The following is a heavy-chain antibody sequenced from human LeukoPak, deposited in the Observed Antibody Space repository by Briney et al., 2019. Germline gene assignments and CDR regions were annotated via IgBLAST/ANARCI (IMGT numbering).Heavy chain of an antibody. Sequence: SETLSLTCAVYGGSFSGYYWSWIRQPPGKGLEWIGEINHSGSTNYNPSLKSRVTISLDTSKKQFSLNLRSVTAADTAVYYCASSPPDYAELPFDIWGQGTMVTVSS. V-gene: IGHV4-34*01. CDR2: INHSGST. D-gene: IGHD4/OR15-4a*01. CDR3: ASSPPDYAELPFDI. CDR1: GGSFSGYY. J-gene: IGHJ3*02.